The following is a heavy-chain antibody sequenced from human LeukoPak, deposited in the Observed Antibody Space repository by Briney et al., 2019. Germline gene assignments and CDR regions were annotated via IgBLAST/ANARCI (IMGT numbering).Heavy chain of an antibody. CDR2: ISAYNGNT. J-gene: IGHJ6*03. V-gene: IGHV1-18*01. D-gene: IGHD1-26*01. Sequence: ASVKVSCKASGYTFTSYGISWVRQAPGQGLEWMGWISAYNGNTNYAQKLQGRVTMTTDTSTSTAYMELRSLRSDDTAVYYCARDSIGGLELLLNYYYYYMDAWGKGTTVTVSS. CDR3: ARDSIGGLELLLNYYYYYMDA. CDR1: GYTFTSYG.